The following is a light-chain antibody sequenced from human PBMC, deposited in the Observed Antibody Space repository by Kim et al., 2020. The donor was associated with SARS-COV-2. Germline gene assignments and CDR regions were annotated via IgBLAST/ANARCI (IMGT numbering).Light chain of an antibody. J-gene: IGLJ3*02. V-gene: IGLV2-11*01. CDR1: STDVGNYNY. CDR2: DVT. CDR3: CSYAGAYRQV. Sequence: QSALTQPRSVSGSPGQSVTISYTGTSTDVGNYNYVSWYQQYPGRAPKLIIYDVTKRPSGVPDRFSGSKSGNTASLTISGLQAEDEADYYCCSYAGAYRQVFGGGTQLTVL.